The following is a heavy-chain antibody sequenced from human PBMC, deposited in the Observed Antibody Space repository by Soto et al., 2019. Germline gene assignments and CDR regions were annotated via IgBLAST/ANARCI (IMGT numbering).Heavy chain of an antibody. D-gene: IGHD4-4*01. CDR2: INSSGRTI. V-gene: IGHV3-48*03. CDR1: GFTFSSYA. Sequence: GGSLRLSCAASGFTFSSYAMNWVRQAPGKGLEWLSDINSSGRTIYNADVVKGRFTISRDNAENSLYLQMNSLRAEDTAVYYCARSTYSNSRYALDVWGQGTTVTVSS. J-gene: IGHJ6*02. CDR3: ARSTYSNSRYALDV.